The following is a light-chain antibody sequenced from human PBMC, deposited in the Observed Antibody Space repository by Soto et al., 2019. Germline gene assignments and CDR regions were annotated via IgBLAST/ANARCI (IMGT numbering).Light chain of an antibody. CDR2: EVS. CDR3: GSYTRRTMLT. J-gene: IGLJ3*02. Sequence: QSALTQPASVSGSPGQSITISCTGTSSDVGGYNYVSWYQQHPGKAPKLMIYEVSNRPSGVSNRFSGSKSGNTASLTISGLRAEAAAEYYCGSYTRRTMLTFCGGTKLTVL. CDR1: SSDVGGYNY. V-gene: IGLV2-14*01.